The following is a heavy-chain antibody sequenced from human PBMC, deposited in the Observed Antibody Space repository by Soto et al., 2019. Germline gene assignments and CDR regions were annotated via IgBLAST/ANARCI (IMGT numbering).Heavy chain of an antibody. Sequence: QVHLVQSGAEVKKPGASVKVSCKASGYTFTTYSMHWVRQTPGHGLEWMGVINPSGGRTSYAQKFQGRVTMTRDTSTSTVHMELSNLRSEYTAVYFCARDGGYDVLTGHYILLYYLDNWCLGTLVTVSS. CDR2: INPSGGRT. D-gene: IGHD3-9*01. CDR1: GYTFTTYS. J-gene: IGHJ4*02. V-gene: IGHV1-46*01. CDR3: ARDGGYDVLTGHYILLYYLDN.